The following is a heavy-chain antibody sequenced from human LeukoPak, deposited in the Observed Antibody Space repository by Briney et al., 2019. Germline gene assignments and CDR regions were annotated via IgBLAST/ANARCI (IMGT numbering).Heavy chain of an antibody. Sequence: GRSLRLSCAASGFTFSSYAMHWVRQAPGKGLEWVAVISYDGSNKYYADSVKGRFTISRDNAKNSLYLQMNSLRAENTALYYCAKGHSSSWYIFDYWGQGTLVTVSS. CDR2: ISYDGSNK. CDR1: GFTFSSYA. J-gene: IGHJ4*02. V-gene: IGHV3-30-3*01. D-gene: IGHD6-13*01. CDR3: AKGHSSSWYIFDY.